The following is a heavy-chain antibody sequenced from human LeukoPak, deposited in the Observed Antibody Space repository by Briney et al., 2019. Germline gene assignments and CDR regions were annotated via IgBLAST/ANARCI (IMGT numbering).Heavy chain of an antibody. Sequence: SVTVSCKASGYTFSNYYIHWVRQAPGQGLEWMGVINPRGGGTSYPQKFQGRVTMTSDTSTSTVYIELSSLRSEDTAVYYCARDSSSGSYNVHAFWGQGTLVTVSS. CDR2: INPRGGGT. CDR3: ARDSSSGSYNVHAF. CDR1: GYTFSNYY. D-gene: IGHD3-10*01. J-gene: IGHJ4*02. V-gene: IGHV1-46*01.